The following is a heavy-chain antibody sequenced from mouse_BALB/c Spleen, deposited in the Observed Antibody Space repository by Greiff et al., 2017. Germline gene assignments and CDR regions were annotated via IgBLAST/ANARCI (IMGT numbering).Heavy chain of an antibody. V-gene: IGHV5-12-1*01. J-gene: IGHJ4*01. CDR2: ISSGGGST. Sequence: DVKLVESGGGLVKPGGSLKLSCAASGFAFSSYDMSWVRQTPEKRLEWVAYISSGGGSTYYPDTVKGRFTISRDNAKNTLYLQMSSLKSEDTAMYYCARQGTYYDYDKDEAMDYWGQGTSVTVSS. CDR1: GFAFSSYD. D-gene: IGHD2-4*01. CDR3: ARQGTYYDYDKDEAMDY.